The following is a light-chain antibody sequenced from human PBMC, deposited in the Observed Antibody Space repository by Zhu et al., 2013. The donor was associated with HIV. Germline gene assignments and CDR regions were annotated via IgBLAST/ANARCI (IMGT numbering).Light chain of an antibody. V-gene: IGKV3-15*01. CDR3: QQYGSSSIT. CDR2: SAS. Sequence: IVMTQSPATLSVSPGERATLSCRASQSVSVGLAWYQQKPGQAPRLLIYSASTRATGVPTRFSGSGSGTDFTLTIGRLEPEDFAVYYCQQYGSSSITFGQGTRLEIK. J-gene: IGKJ5*01. CDR1: QSVSVG.